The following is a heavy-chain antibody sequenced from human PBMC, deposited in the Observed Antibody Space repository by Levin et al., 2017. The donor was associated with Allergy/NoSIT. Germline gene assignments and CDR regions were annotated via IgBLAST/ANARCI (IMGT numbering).Heavy chain of an antibody. V-gene: IGHV3-23*01. CDR1: GFTFSSYA. D-gene: IGHD6-19*01. Sequence: LTCAVSGFTFSSYAMSWVRQAPGKGLEWVSGISGSGGSTYYADSVKGRFTILRDNSKNTLYLQMNSLRAEDTAVYYCMRDRAHYSSGWYEDYWGQGTPVTVSS. J-gene: IGHJ4*02. CDR3: MRDRAHYSSGWYEDY. CDR2: ISGSGGST.